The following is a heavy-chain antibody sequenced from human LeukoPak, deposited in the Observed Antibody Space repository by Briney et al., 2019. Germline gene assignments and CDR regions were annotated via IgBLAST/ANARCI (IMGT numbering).Heavy chain of an antibody. D-gene: IGHD3-22*01. J-gene: IGHJ4*02. CDR3: ARGPIGDSSGYYYFDY. V-gene: IGHV1-2*02. CDR2: INPNSGGT. Sequence: ASVKVSCKASGYTFTGYYMHWVRQAPGQGLEWMGWINPNSGGTNYAQKFQGRVTMTRDTSISTAYMELSRLRSDDTAVYYCARGPIGDSSGYYYFDYWGQGTLVTVSP. CDR1: GYTFTGYY.